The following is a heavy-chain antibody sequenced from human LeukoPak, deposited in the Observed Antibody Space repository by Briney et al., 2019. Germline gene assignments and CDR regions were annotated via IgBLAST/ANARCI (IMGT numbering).Heavy chain of an antibody. V-gene: IGHV3-21*04. CDR1: GFTFSSYS. Sequence: GGSLRLSCAASGFTFSSYSMNWVRQAPGKGLEWVSSISSSSSYIYYADSVKGRFTISRDNAKNSLYLQMNSLRAEDTAVYYCASCSTYEGYFDYWGQGTLVTVSS. CDR2: ISSSSSYI. J-gene: IGHJ4*02. CDR3: ASCSTYEGYFDY. D-gene: IGHD2-21*01.